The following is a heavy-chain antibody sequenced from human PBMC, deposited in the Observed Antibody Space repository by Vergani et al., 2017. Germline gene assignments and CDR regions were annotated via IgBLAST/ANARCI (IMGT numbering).Heavy chain of an antibody. CDR2: IYYSGST. D-gene: IGHD1-7*01. J-gene: IGHJ6*03. CDR3: AGAPWNYGYYYYYYTDV. V-gene: IGHV4-59*01. CDR1: GGSISSYY. Sequence: QVQLQESGPGLVKPSETLSLTCTVSGGSISSYYWSWIRQPPGKGLEWIGYIYYSGSTNYNPSLKSRVTISVDTSKNQFSLKMSSVTAADTAVYYCAGAPWNYGYYYYYYTDVWGKGTTVTVSS.